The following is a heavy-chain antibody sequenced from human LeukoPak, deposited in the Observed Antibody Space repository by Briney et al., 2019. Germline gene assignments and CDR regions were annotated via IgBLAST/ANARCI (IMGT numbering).Heavy chain of an antibody. J-gene: IGHJ4*02. CDR2: INHSGST. Sequence: PSETLSLTCTVSGGSISSYYWSWIRQPPGKGLEWIGEINHSGSTNYNPSLKSRVTISVDTSKNQFSLKLSSVTAADTAVYYCASTDCSGGSCYSRRYFDYWGQGTLVTVSS. CDR1: GGSISSYY. D-gene: IGHD2-15*01. V-gene: IGHV4-34*01. CDR3: ASTDCSGGSCYSRRYFDY.